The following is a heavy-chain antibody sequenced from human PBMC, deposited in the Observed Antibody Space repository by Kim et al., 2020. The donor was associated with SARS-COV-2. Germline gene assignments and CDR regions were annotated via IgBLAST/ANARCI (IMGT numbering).Heavy chain of an antibody. D-gene: IGHD1-1*01. CDR3: LTVQLERGYYYGMDV. J-gene: IGHJ6*02. CDR2: ISSSSSYI. V-gene: IGHV3-21*01. CDR1: GFTFSSYS. Sequence: GGSLRLSCAASGFTFSSYSMNWVRQAPGKGLEWVSSISSSSSYIYYADSVKGRFTISRDNAKNSLYLQMNSLRAEDTAVYYCLTVQLERGYYYGMDVWGQGTTVTVSS.